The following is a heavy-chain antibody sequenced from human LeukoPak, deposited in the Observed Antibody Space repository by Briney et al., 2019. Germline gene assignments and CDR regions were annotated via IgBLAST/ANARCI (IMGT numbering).Heavy chain of an antibody. CDR2: INQDGSEK. Sequence: GGSLRLSCAASGFTFSRYWMSWVRQAPGKGLEWVANINQDGSEKYSVDSVKGRFTISRDNAKNSLYLQMNSLRAEDTAVYYCAREYYSDSSGSDYWGQGTLVTVSS. CDR3: AREYYSDSSGSDY. J-gene: IGHJ4*02. CDR1: GFTFSRYW. D-gene: IGHD3-22*01. V-gene: IGHV3-7*05.